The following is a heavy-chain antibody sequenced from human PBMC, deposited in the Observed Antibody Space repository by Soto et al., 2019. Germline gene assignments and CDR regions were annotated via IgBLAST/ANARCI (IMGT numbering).Heavy chain of an antibody. Sequence: GASVKVSCKAYGYTFRSYAMHWVRQAPGQRLEWMGWINAANGNTKYSQKFQGRVTITRDTSATTAYMELSSLRLEDTAVYFCARDVSDYSSGWYYHDFWGQGTLVTVSS. V-gene: IGHV1-3*01. CDR3: ARDVSDYSSGWYYHDF. J-gene: IGHJ4*02. D-gene: IGHD4-4*01. CDR2: INAANGNT. CDR1: GYTFRSYA.